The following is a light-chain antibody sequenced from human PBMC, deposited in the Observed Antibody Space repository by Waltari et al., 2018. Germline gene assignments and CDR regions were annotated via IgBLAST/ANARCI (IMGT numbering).Light chain of an antibody. J-gene: IGLJ2*01. CDR1: GSNPGAGYD. Sequence: QSVLTQPPSVSGAPGQRVPISCPGSGSNPGAGYDVHWYQQHPGKAPKLLIYGTSTRPPGVPDRFFGSQSGTSASLAITALQAEDEAEYYCQSYDTSLSVVFGGGTKLTVL. CDR3: QSYDTSLSVV. CDR2: GTS. V-gene: IGLV1-40*01.